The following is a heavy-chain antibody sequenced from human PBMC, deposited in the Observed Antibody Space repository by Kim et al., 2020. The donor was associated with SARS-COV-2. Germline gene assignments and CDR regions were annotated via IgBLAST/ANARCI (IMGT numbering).Heavy chain of an antibody. Sequence: SETLSLTCTVSGGSISSYYWSWIRQPPGKGLELIGYIYYSGSTNYNPSLKSRVTISVDTSKNQFSLKLSSVTAADTAVYYCARTTEGYTSGWYLDYWGQGTLVTVSS. J-gene: IGHJ4*02. CDR3: ARTTEGYTSGWYLDY. V-gene: IGHV4-59*13. D-gene: IGHD6-19*01. CDR2: IYYSGST. CDR1: GGSISSYY.